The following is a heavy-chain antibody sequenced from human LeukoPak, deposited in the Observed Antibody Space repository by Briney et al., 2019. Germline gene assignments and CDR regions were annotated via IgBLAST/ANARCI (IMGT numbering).Heavy chain of an antibody. Sequence: GASVKVSCKASGYTFTGYYMNWVRQAPGQGLEWMGWINSDSGFTKYAQKFQGRVTMTRDTSLTTVYMALTTLTSDDTAVYYCARNFDMTGFDPWGQGTLVTVSS. CDR1: GYTFTGYY. J-gene: IGHJ5*02. D-gene: IGHD3-9*01. CDR2: INSDSGFT. CDR3: ARNFDMTGFDP. V-gene: IGHV1-2*02.